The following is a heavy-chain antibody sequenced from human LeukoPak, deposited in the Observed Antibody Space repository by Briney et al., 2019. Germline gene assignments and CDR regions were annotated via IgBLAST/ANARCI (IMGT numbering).Heavy chain of an antibody. Sequence: PSETLSLTCTVSGGSISSYYCNWIRQPPGKGLEWIAYIYYSGSTNYNPSLKSRFTISIDTSKNRFSLRMNSLTAADTAVYYCATGTSWFDPWGQGTLVTVSS. J-gene: IGHJ5*02. CDR3: ATGTSWFDP. CDR1: GGSISSYY. V-gene: IGHV4-59*08. CDR2: IYYSGST.